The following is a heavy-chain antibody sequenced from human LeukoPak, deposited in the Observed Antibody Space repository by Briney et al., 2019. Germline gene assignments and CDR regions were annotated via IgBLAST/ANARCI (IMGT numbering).Heavy chain of an antibody. Sequence: GGSLRLSCAASGFTFSSYWMSWVRQAPGKGVEWVANTKQDGSEKYYVDSVKGRFTISRDNAKNSLYLQMSSLRAEDTAVYYCAREEYDILTGYSNFDYWGQGTLVTVSS. CDR2: TKQDGSEK. CDR1: GFTFSSYW. CDR3: AREEYDILTGYSNFDY. V-gene: IGHV3-7*03. J-gene: IGHJ4*02. D-gene: IGHD3-9*01.